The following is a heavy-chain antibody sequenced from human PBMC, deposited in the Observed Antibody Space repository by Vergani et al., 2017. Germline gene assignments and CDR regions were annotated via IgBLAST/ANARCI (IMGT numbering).Heavy chain of an antibody. CDR2: IWYDGSNK. J-gene: IGHJ4*02. D-gene: IGHD2-15*01. CDR1: GFTFSSYG. V-gene: IGHV3-33*01. Sequence: QVQLVQSGGGVVQPGRSLRLSCAASGFTFSSYGMHWVRQAPGKGLEWVAVIWYDGSNKYYADSVKGRFTISRDNSKNSLYLQMNSLRAEDTAVYYCARDPDPVAATVWGDYWGQGTLVTVSS. CDR3: ARDPDPVAATVWGDY.